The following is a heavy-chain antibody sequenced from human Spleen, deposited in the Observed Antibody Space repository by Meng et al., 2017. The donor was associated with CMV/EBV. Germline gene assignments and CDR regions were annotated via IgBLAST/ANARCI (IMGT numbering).Heavy chain of an antibody. Sequence: GESLKISCAASGFTFISYGMHWVRQAPGKGLEWVAFIRYDGSNKYYADSVKGRLTISRDNSKNTLYLQMNSLTAEDTAVYYCAKDILSGQLAGYHFDSWGQGTLVTVSS. CDR3: AKDILSGQLAGYHFDS. J-gene: IGHJ4*02. CDR2: IRYDGSNK. V-gene: IGHV3-30*02. D-gene: IGHD6-6*01. CDR1: GFTFISYG.